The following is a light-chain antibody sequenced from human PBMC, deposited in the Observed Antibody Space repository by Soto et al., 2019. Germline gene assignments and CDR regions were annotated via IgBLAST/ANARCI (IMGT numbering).Light chain of an antibody. CDR3: HHYGTSAL. CDR1: QSVSDMY. Sequence: EIVLTQSPGTLSLSPGERATLSCRASQSVSDMYLAWYQQKPGQAPRLLIHASTRATGIPDRFSGSGAGTAFTLTISRLEPEDFGVYYCHHYGTSALFGPGTKVEIK. V-gene: IGKV3-20*01. J-gene: IGKJ3*01. CDR2: AS.